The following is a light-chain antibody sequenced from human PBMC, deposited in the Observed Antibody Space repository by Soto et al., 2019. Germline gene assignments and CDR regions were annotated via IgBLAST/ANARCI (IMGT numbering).Light chain of an antibody. CDR3: QQCYSYWT. J-gene: IGKJ1*01. V-gene: IGKV1-5*03. CDR2: KAS. CDR1: QTISSW. Sequence: DIQMTQSPSTLSGSVGDRFTITCRASQTISSWLAWYQQKPGKAPKLLIHKASSLESGVSSRFSGSGSGTEFTLTISSLQPDDFATYFCQQCYSYWTFGQGTKVDIK.